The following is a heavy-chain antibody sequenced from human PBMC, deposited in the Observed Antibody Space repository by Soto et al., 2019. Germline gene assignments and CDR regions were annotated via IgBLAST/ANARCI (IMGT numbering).Heavy chain of an antibody. Sequence: GGSLRLSCAASGFTFSSYAMSWVRQAPGKGLEWVSIISGSGERTYYADSVKGRFTISRDNSKNTLYLQMNSLRAEDTAVYYCAKVKERASDYWGQGTLVTVSS. CDR2: ISGSGERT. D-gene: IGHD1-26*01. V-gene: IGHV3-23*01. CDR1: GFTFSSYA. CDR3: AKVKERASDY. J-gene: IGHJ4*02.